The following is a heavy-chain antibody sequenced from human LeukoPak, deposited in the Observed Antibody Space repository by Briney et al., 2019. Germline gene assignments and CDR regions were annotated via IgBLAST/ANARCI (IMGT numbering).Heavy chain of an antibody. CDR2: IYYSGST. Sequence: PSETLSLTCTVSGGSISSHYWSWIRQLPGKGLEWIGYIYYSGSTNYNPSLKSRVTISVDTSKNQFSLKLSSVTAADTAVYYCATLTGAFDNWGQGTLVTVSS. CDR1: GGSISSHY. CDR3: ATLTGAFDN. D-gene: IGHD1-20*01. J-gene: IGHJ4*02. V-gene: IGHV4-59*11.